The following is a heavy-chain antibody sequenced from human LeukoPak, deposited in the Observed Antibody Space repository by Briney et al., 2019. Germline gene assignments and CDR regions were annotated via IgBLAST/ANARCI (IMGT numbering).Heavy chain of an antibody. CDR2: IYYSGST. V-gene: IGHV4-31*03. J-gene: IGHJ4*02. CDR3: ARTQGCSSTSCPLDY. Sequence: SQTLSLTRTVSGGSISSGGYYWSWIRQHPGKGLEWIGYIYYSGSTYYNPSLKSRVTISVDTSKNQFSLKLSSVTAADAAVYYCARTQGCSSTSCPLDYWGQGTLVTVSS. CDR1: GGSISSGGYY. D-gene: IGHD2-2*01.